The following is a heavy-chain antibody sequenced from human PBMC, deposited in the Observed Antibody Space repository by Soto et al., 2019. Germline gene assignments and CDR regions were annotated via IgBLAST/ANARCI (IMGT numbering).Heavy chain of an antibody. D-gene: IGHD2-2*01. CDR1: GFTFGSYA. V-gene: IGHV3-64*01. CDR3: AREGYCSSTSCYSFDY. Sequence: GGSLRLSCAASGFTFGSYAMSWVRQAPGKGLEWVSTIDKTGVSTYYANSVKGRFTISRDNSKNTLYLQMGSLRAEDMAVYYWAREGYCSSTSCYSFDYWGQGTLVTVSS. CDR2: IDKTGVST. J-gene: IGHJ4*02.